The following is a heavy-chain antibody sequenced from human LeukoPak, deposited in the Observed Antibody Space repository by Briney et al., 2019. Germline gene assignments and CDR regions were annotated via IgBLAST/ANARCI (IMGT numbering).Heavy chain of an antibody. CDR2: ISSRSTDI. CDR3: ARDPDGLSFDY. CDR1: GFTFSSYS. D-gene: IGHD2-2*01. V-gene: IGHV3-21*01. Sequence: GGSLRLSCVASGFTFSSYSMNWVRQAPGKGLEWVSSISSRSTDIYHADSVKGRFTISRDNAKNSLYLQMNSLRAEDTAVCYCARDPDGLSFDYWGQGTLVTVSS. J-gene: IGHJ4*02.